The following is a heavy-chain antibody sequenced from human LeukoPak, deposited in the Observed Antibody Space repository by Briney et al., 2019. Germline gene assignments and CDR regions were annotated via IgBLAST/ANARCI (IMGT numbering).Heavy chain of an antibody. CDR3: ARDRGAIDSSGYYYSTFDY. CDR1: GFTFSSYE. Sequence: GGSLRLSCAASGFTFSSYEMNWVRQAPGKGLEWVSYISSSGSTIYYADSVKGRFTISRDNAKKSLYLQMNSLRAEDTAVYYCARDRGAIDSSGYYYSTFDYWGQGTLVTVSS. V-gene: IGHV3-48*03. J-gene: IGHJ4*02. CDR2: ISSSGSTI. D-gene: IGHD3-22*01.